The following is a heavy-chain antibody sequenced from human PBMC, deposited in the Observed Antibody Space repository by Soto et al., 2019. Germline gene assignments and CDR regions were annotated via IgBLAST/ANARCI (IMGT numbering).Heavy chain of an antibody. D-gene: IGHD6-13*01. V-gene: IGHV4-31*03. CDR3: ARRGPGTYFDY. CDR2: IYYSGST. J-gene: IGHJ4*02. CDR1: GGSISSGGCY. Sequence: ILSLTCTVSGGSISSGGCYWSWIRQHPGKGLEWIGYIYYSGSTYYNPSLKSRVTISVDNSKNTLYLQMNSLRAEDTAVYYCARRGPGTYFDYWGQGTLVTVSS.